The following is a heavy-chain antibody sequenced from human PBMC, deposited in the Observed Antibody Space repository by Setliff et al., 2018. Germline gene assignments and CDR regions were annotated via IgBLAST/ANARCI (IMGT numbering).Heavy chain of an antibody. CDR2: IIPILGIA. V-gene: IGHV1-69*10. J-gene: IGHJ3*02. Sequence: ASVKVSCKASGGTFSSYAISWVRQAPGQGLEWMGGIIPILGIANYAQKFQGRVTITADKSTSTAYMELSSLRSDDTAVYYCARPRGDMVRGVIEDDAFDIWGQGTMVTVSS. CDR1: GGTFSSYA. D-gene: IGHD3-10*01. CDR3: ARPRGDMVRGVIEDDAFDI.